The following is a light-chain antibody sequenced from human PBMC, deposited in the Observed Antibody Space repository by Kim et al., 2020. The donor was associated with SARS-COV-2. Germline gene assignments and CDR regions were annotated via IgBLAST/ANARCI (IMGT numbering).Light chain of an antibody. CDR1: EDITNY. J-gene: IGKJ3*01. CDR3: QQYWEFPG. V-gene: IGKV1-33*01. Sequence: DIQMTQSPSSLSASVGDRVTITCQASEDITNYLNWYQQKPGKAPKLLIYDASNLETGVPSRFSGSGSGTDFTFTISSLQPEDIATYYCQQYWEFPGFGPGTKVDIK. CDR2: DAS.